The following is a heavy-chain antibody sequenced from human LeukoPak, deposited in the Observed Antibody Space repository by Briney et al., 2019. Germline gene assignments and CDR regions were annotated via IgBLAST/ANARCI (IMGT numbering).Heavy chain of an antibody. J-gene: IGHJ4*02. D-gene: IGHD3-3*01. Sequence: GGSLRLSCAASGFTFSSYGIHWVRQAPGKGLEWVTVISYDESKKYYADSVKGRFTISRDNSKNTVYLQMNSLRAEDTAVYYCANTYYAFWSGSFWGQGTLSPSPQ. CDR3: ANTYYAFWSGSF. CDR1: GFTFSSYG. V-gene: IGHV3-30-3*01. CDR2: ISYDESKK.